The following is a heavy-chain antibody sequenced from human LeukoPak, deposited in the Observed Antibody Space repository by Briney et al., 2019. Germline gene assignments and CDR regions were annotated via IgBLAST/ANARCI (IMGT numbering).Heavy chain of an antibody. D-gene: IGHD6-6*01. CDR3: AKGGERAARPGALRYYYYYYMDV. J-gene: IGHJ6*03. CDR1: GYTFTSYG. Sequence: VASVNVSCKASGYTFTSYGISWVRQAPGQGLEWMGWISAYNGNTNYAQELQGRVTMTTDTSTSTAYMELRSLRSDDTAVYYCAKGGERAARPGALRYYYYYYMDVWGKGTTVTVSS. CDR2: ISAYNGNT. V-gene: IGHV1-18*01.